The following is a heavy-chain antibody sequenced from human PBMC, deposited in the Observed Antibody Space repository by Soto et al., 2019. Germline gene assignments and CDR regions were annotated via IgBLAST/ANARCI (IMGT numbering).Heavy chain of an antibody. J-gene: IGHJ4*02. CDR3: ARHGGDTAMAPFDY. Sequence: QLQLQESGPGLVKPSETLSLTCTVSGGSISSSSYYWGWIRQPPGKGLEWIGSIYYSGSTYYNPSLKSRVPISVDTSKNQFSLKLSSVTAADTAVYYCARHGGDTAMAPFDYWGQGTLVTVSS. CDR1: GGSISSSSYY. CDR2: IYYSGST. D-gene: IGHD5-18*01. V-gene: IGHV4-39*01.